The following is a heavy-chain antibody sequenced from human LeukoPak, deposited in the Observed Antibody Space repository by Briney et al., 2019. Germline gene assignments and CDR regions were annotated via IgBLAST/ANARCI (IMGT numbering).Heavy chain of an antibody. Sequence: ASVKVSCKASGYTFTTYAIHWVRQAPGQRLEWMGWINAGNGNTKYSQKFQGRVTFTRDTSASTAYMDLSSLRSEDTAVYYCARDLDSDYPRYWGQGTLVTVSS. V-gene: IGHV1-3*01. CDR3: ARDLDSDYPRY. J-gene: IGHJ4*02. CDR1: GYTFTTYA. D-gene: IGHD5-12*01. CDR2: INAGNGNT.